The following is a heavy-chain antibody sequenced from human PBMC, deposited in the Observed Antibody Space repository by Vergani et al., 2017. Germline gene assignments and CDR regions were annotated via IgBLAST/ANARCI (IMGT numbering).Heavy chain of an antibody. J-gene: IGHJ6*02. CDR2: INPNSGGT. V-gene: IGHV1-2*02. CDR3: ASPYYGSGSYYNVYGMDV. CDR1: GYTFTGYY. Sequence: QVQLVQSGAEVKKPGASVKVSCKASGYTFTGYYMHWVRQAPGQGLEWMGWINPNSGGTNYAQKFQGRVTMTRDTSTSTVYMELSSLRSEDTAVYYCASPYYGSGSYYNVYGMDVWGQGTTVTVSS. D-gene: IGHD3-10*01.